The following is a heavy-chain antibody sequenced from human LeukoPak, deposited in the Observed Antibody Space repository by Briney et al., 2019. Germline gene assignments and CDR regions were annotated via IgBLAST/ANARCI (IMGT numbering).Heavy chain of an antibody. D-gene: IGHD6-19*01. V-gene: IGHV3-7*01. J-gene: IGHJ4*02. CDR3: VRDVGWGYFDF. CDR1: GFTFSSYW. Sequence: GGSLRLSCAASGFTFSSYWMSWVRQVPGKGLEWVANIDQDGSEKYYVDSVKGRFTISRDNTKKSVFLQMDSLRTDDTAVYYCVRDVGWGYFDFWGQGTLATVSS. CDR2: IDQDGSEK.